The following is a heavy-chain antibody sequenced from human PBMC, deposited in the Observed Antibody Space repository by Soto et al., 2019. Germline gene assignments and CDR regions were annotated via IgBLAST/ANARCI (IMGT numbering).Heavy chain of an antibody. Sequence: GGSLRLSCAASGFTFSSYAMSWVRQAPGKGLEWVSAISGSGGSTYYADSVKGRFTISRDNSKNTLYLQMNSLRAEDTAVYYCAKSRLVVPAATVYYYGMDVCGQGTTVTVSS. V-gene: IGHV3-23*01. CDR2: ISGSGGST. J-gene: IGHJ6*02. CDR3: AKSRLVVPAATVYYYGMDV. D-gene: IGHD2-2*01. CDR1: GFTFSSYA.